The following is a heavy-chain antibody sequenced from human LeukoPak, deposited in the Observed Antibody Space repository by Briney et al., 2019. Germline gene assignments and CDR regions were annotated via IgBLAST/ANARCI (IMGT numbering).Heavy chain of an antibody. J-gene: IGHJ4*02. V-gene: IGHV3-23*01. CDR3: AKPLAVGNPLYYFHY. CDR1: GFTVSSNY. Sequence: PGGSLRLSCAASGFTVSSNYMSWVRQAPGKGLEWVSVISSSTPTTYYADSVKGRFTISRDNSRNTLYLQMNSLRAEDTAVYYCAKPLAVGNPLYYFHYWGQGTLVTVSS. D-gene: IGHD6-13*01. CDR2: ISSSTPTT.